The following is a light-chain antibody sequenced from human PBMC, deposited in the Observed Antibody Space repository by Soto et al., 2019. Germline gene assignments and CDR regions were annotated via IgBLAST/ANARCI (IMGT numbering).Light chain of an antibody. CDR1: SSNIGAGYD. CDR2: GNS. J-gene: IGLJ1*01. CDR3: QSYDSSHYV. Sequence: QSVLTQPPSVSGAPGQRVTISCTGSSSNIGAGYDVHWYQQLPGTAPKLLIYGNSNRPSGVPDRFSGSKSGTSASLAITGFQAEDEADYYCQSYDSSHYVFGTGTKLTVL. V-gene: IGLV1-40*01.